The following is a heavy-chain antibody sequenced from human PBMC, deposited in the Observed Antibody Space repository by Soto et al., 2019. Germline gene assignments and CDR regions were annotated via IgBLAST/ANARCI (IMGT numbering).Heavy chain of an antibody. D-gene: IGHD3-22*01. V-gene: IGHV4-39*01. CDR3: ARNYYDGSGLYY. CDR2: LDYSGGT. J-gene: IGHJ4*02. CDR1: GGPISSTSYH. Sequence: SETLSLTCTVSGGPISSTSYHWVWIRQPPGKGLEWIGSLDYSGGTFYNPSLKSRVTISADTSKNQFSLKVNSVTAAYTAVYYCARNYYDGSGLYYWGQGTLVTVSS.